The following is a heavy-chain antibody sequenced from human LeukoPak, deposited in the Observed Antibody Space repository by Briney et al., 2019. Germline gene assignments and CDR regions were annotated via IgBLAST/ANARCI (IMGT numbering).Heavy chain of an antibody. CDR2: IYPGDSDT. J-gene: IGHJ4*02. Sequence: GESLEISCKGSGYSFTSYWIGWVRQMPGKGLEWMGIIYPGDSDTRYSPSFQGQVTISADKSISTAYLQWSSLKASDTAMYYCARVSPPGYCSGGSCYLFDYWGQGTLVTVSS. CDR1: GYSFTSYW. V-gene: IGHV5-51*01. CDR3: ARVSPPGYCSGGSCYLFDY. D-gene: IGHD2-15*01.